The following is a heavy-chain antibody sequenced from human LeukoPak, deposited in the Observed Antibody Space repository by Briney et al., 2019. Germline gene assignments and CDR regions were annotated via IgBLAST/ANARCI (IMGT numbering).Heavy chain of an antibody. V-gene: IGHV4-39*07. Sequence: PSETLSLTCTVSGGSISSSSDYWGWIRQAPGKGLEWIGSIYYHENTYYNSSLKSRVTISVDTSKNQFSLNLKSVTPEDTAVYYCARNLIPEQLVLNFWGQGTLVTVSS. CDR2: IYYHENT. CDR3: ARNLIPEQLVLNF. CDR1: GGSISSSSDY. D-gene: IGHD6-13*01. J-gene: IGHJ4*02.